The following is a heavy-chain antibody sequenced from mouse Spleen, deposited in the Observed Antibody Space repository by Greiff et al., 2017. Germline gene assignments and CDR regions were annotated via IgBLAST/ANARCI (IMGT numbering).Heavy chain of an antibody. CDR3: TTRKLGLFAY. V-gene: IGHV14-4*01. CDR2: IDPENGDT. CDR1: GFNIKDDY. J-gene: IGHJ3*01. Sequence: VQLKQSGAELVRPGASVKLSCTASGFNIKDDYMHWVKQRPEQGLEWIGWIDPENGDTEYASKFQGKATITADTSSNTAYLQLSSLTSEDTTVYYCTTRKLGLFAYWGQGTLVTVSA. D-gene: IGHD3-1*01.